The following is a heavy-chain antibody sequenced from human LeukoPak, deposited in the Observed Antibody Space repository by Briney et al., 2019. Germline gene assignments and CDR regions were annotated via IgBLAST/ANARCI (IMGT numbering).Heavy chain of an antibody. J-gene: IGHJ3*02. D-gene: IGHD1-26*01. CDR3: AKVLSGSPDAFDI. Sequence: GGSLRLSCAASGFTFSSYAMSWVRQAPGKGLEWVSAISGSGGSTYYADSVKGRFTISRDNSKNTLYLQVNSLRAEDTAVYYCAKVLSGSPDAFDIWGQGTMVTVSS. V-gene: IGHV3-23*01. CDR2: ISGSGGST. CDR1: GFTFSSYA.